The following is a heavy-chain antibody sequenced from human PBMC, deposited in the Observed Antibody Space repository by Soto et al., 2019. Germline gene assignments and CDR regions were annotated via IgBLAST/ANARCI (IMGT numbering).Heavy chain of an antibody. J-gene: IGHJ6*02. CDR3: ARDTVNTAMIGGQYKFYYYGMDV. V-gene: IGHV3-53*01. D-gene: IGHD5-18*01. CDR1: GFTVRTNY. CDR2: FYSGVTT. Sequence: EEQLVESGGGLIQPGGSLRLSCAASGFTVRTNYMSWVRQAPGKGLEWVSVFYSGVTTYYADSVKGRFTISVDMSKNTVHLQMNSLRAEDTAIYNCARDTVNTAMIGGQYKFYYYGMDVWCQGTSVTVSS.